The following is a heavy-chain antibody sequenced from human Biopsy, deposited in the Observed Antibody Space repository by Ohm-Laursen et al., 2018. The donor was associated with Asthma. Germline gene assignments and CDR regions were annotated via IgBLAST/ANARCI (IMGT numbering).Heavy chain of an antibody. Sequence: SLRLSCSAFGFTFINAWMSWVRQAPGKGLEWVGRIKSKTDGGTTDYAAPVKGRFTISRDDSKNTLYLQMNSLKTEDTAVYYCSSYTSIGDYFGMDVWGQGITVIVSS. CDR1: GFTFINAW. CDR3: SSYTSIGDYFGMDV. J-gene: IGHJ6*02. D-gene: IGHD5-18*01. V-gene: IGHV3-15*01. CDR2: IKSKTDGGTT.